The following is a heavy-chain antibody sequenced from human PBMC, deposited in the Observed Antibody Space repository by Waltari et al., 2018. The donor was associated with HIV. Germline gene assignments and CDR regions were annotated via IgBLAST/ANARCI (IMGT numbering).Heavy chain of an antibody. V-gene: IGHV3-30*01. D-gene: IGHD3-10*01. CDR2: ISYDGIEK. CDR3: ARGRGGPDY. J-gene: IGHJ4*02. Sequence: QVQLVESGGGVVQPGRSLRLSCAASGFTFRNYAIHWVRQAPGKGLECVTVISYDGIEKFYADSVKGRFTISRDNSKNTLYLQMNSLRAEDTAVYYCARGRGGPDYWGQGTRVTVSS. CDR1: GFTFRNYA.